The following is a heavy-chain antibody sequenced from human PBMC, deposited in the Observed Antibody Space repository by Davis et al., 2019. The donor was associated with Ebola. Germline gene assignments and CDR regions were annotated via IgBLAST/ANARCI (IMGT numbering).Heavy chain of an antibody. D-gene: IGHD3-22*01. V-gene: IGHV3-30-3*01. CDR1: GFTFSSYA. J-gene: IGHJ5*02. CDR2: ISYDGSNK. Sequence: PGGSLRLSCAASGFTFSSYAMHWVRQAPGKGLEWVAVISYDGSNKYYADSVKGRLTISRDNSKNTLYLQMNSLRAEDTAVYYCARGVIVVFDPAGGIDPWGQGTLVTVSS. CDR3: ARGVIVVFDPAGGIDP.